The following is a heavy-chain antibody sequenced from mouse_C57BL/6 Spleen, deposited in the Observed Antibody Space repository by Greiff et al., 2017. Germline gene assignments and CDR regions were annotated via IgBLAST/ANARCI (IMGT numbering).Heavy chain of an antibody. J-gene: IGHJ1*03. CDR2: IDPETGGT. CDR3: TVFITTVVRYFDV. CDR1: GYTFTDYE. D-gene: IGHD1-1*01. V-gene: IGHV1-15*01. Sequence: QVQLKQSGAELVRPGASVTLSCKASGYTFTDYEMHWVKQTPVHGLEWIGAIDPETGGTAYNQKFKGKAILTADKSSSAAYMELRSLTSEDSAVDYCTVFITTVVRYFDVWGTGTTVTVSS.